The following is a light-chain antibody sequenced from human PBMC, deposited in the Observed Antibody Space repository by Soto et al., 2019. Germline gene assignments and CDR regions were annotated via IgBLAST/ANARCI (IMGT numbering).Light chain of an antibody. CDR2: DVS. V-gene: IGLV2-14*03. CDR3: SSYTSSGTYV. CDR1: SSDVGGYNH. Sequence: QSVLTQPASVSGSPGQSIPISCTGTSSDVGGYNHVSWYQHHPGKAPKVIIYDVSNRPSGVSNRFSGSKSGNTASLTFSGLQAEDEADYYCSSYTSSGTYVFGTGTKVTVL. J-gene: IGLJ1*01.